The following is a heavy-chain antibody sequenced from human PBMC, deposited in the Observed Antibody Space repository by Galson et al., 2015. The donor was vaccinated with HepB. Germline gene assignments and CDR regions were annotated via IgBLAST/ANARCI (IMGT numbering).Heavy chain of an antibody. CDR3: ARGGFWRNNWFDP. V-gene: IGHV4-34*01. CDR1: GGSFSGYY. CDR2: INHSGST. Sequence: SETLSLTCAVYGGSFSGYYWSWIRQPPGKGLEWIGEINHSGSTNYNPSLKSRVTISVDTSKNQFSLKLSSVTAADTAVYYCARGGFWRNNWFDPWGQGTLVTVSS. D-gene: IGHD3-3*01. J-gene: IGHJ5*02.